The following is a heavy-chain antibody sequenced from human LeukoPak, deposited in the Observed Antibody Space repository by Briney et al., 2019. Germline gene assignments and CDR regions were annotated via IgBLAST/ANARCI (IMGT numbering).Heavy chain of an antibody. CDR1: GYTLTSYA. D-gene: IGHD5-12*01. Sequence: GASVKVSCKASGYTLTSYAMHWVRQAPGQRLEWMGWINAGNGNTKYSQKFQGRVTITRDTSASTAYMELSSLRSEDTAVYYCARDRWLRPYYFDYWGQGTLVTVSS. J-gene: IGHJ4*02. CDR3: ARDRWLRPYYFDY. V-gene: IGHV1-3*01. CDR2: INAGNGNT.